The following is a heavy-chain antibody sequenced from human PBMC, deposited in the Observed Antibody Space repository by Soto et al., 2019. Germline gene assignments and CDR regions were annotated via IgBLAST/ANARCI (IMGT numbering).Heavy chain of an antibody. CDR3: ARRPSDYYAMDV. D-gene: IGHD1-26*01. CDR1: GYSFTNYW. CDR2: IYPYDSDT. V-gene: IGHV5-51*01. J-gene: IGHJ6*02. Sequence: PGESLKISCKGSGYSFTNYWIGWVRQMPGKGLEWMAIIYPYDSDTTYSPSFQGQVTISADKSISTAYLQWSSLKASDTAIYYCARRPSDYYAMDVWGQGTMVTRLL.